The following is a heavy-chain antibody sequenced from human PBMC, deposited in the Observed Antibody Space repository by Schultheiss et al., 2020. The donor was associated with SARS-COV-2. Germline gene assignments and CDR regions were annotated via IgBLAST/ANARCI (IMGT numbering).Heavy chain of an antibody. CDR2: IYYSGST. CDR3: ARVGCSGGSCYSNLDY. Sequence: SETLSLTCAVYGGSFSGYYWSWIRQPPGKGLEWIGYIYYSGSTNYNPSLKSRVTISVDTSKNQFSLKLSSVTAADTAVYYCARVGCSGGSCYSNLDYWGQGTLVTVSS. CDR1: GGSFSGYY. J-gene: IGHJ4*02. D-gene: IGHD2-15*01. V-gene: IGHV4-59*01.